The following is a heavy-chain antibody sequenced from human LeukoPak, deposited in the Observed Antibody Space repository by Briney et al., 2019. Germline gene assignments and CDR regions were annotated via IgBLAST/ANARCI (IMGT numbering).Heavy chain of an antibody. D-gene: IGHD3-10*01. CDR2: ITDGGYRT. V-gene: IGHV3-23*01. CDR3: AAQLLWFEEI. Sequence: GGSLRLSCAASGFTFSSYTMHWVRQAPGQGLEWVSGITDGGYRTYYADSVKGRFTISRDNSKSKLYLQLDRLRAEDTAVYYCAAQLLWFEEIWGQGTTVTVSS. J-gene: IGHJ3*02. CDR1: GFTFSSYT.